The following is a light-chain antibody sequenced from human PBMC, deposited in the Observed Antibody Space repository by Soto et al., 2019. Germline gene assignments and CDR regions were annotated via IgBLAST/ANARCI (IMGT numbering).Light chain of an antibody. CDR1: QGINNY. CDR2: TAS. V-gene: IGKV1-9*01. CDR3: QQLNNYPRT. J-gene: IGKJ1*01. Sequence: DIQLTQSPSFLSASVGDRVTITCRASQGINNYLAWYQQKPGKAPKLLIYTASTLQSGVPSRFSGSGSWTEFTLTISSLQPEDFATYYCQQLNNYPRTFGQGTKVEIK.